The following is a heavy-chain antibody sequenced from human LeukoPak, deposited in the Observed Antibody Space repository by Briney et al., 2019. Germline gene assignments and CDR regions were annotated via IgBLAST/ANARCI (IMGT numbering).Heavy chain of an antibody. J-gene: IGHJ4*02. V-gene: IGHV3-21*01. CDR1: GFTFSSYS. D-gene: IGHD3-22*01. Sequence: PGGSLRLSCAASGFTFSSYSMNWVRQAPGKGLEWVSSISSSSSYIYYADSVKGRFTISRDNAKNSLYLQMNSLRAEDTAVYYCARERSPYYGFFDYWGQGTLVTVSS. CDR3: ARERSPYYGFFDY. CDR2: ISSSSSYI.